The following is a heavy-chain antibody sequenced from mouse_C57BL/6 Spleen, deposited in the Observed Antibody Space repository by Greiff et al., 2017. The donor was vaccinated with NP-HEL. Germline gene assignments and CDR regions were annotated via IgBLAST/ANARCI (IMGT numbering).Heavy chain of an antibody. J-gene: IGHJ2*01. V-gene: IGHV1-82*01. Sequence: QVQLQQSGPELVKPGASVKISCKASGYAFSSSWMNWVKQRPGQGLEWIGRIYPGDGDTNYNGKFKGKATLTADKSSSTAYMQLSSLTSEDSAVYFCARSELGYFDYWGQGTTLTVSS. CDR3: ARSELGYFDY. CDR2: IYPGDGDT. CDR1: GYAFSSSW. D-gene: IGHD4-1*01.